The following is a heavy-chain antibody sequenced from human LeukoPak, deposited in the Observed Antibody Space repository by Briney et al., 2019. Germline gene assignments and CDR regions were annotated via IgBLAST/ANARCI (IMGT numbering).Heavy chain of an antibody. CDR3: AIDQPVAGVSNFDS. CDR1: GYTFTMYA. V-gene: IGHV7-4-1*02. D-gene: IGHD6-19*01. J-gene: IGHJ4*02. Sequence: GASVNVSCKASGYTFTMYAMNWLRQAPGQGLEWMGWINPNTGNPTYAQAFTGRFVFSLDTSVSTAYLQISSLNTEDTAVYYCAIDQPVAGVSNFDSWGQGTLVTVSS. CDR2: INPNTGNP.